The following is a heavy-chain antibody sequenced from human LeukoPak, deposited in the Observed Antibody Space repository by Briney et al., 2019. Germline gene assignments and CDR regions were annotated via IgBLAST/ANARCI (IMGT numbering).Heavy chain of an antibody. CDR3: VREREGSNSEH. CDR2: IYSDGNT. CDR1: GFTVSNNR. Sequence: PVGSLRLACAASGFTVSNNRLSWVRQAPGMGLEWVSTIYSDGNTYYPDSVKGRFTISRDGSKNTLYLQLNSLRTEDTAIYYCVREREGSNSEHWGQGTLVTVSS. V-gene: IGHV3-53*01. D-gene: IGHD1-26*01. J-gene: IGHJ1*01.